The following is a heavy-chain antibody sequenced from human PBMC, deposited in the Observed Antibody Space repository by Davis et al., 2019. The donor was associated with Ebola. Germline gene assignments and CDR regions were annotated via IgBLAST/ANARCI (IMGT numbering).Heavy chain of an antibody. CDR3: ARERIAAAGTSAFDI. CDR2: INPNSGGT. V-gene: IGHV1-2*02. D-gene: IGHD6-13*01. J-gene: IGHJ3*02. Sequence: ASVKVSCKASGYTFTGYYMYWVRQAPGQGLEWMGWINPNSGGTNYAQKLQGRVTMTTDTSTSTAYMELRSLRSDDTAVYYCARERIAAAGTSAFDIWGQGTMVTVSS. CDR1: GYTFTGYY.